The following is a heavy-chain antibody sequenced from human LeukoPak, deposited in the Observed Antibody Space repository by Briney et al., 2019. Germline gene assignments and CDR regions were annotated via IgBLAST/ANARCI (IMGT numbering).Heavy chain of an antibody. J-gene: IGHJ4*02. CDR2: INHSGST. D-gene: IGHD3-9*01. V-gene: IGHV4-34*01. CDR1: GGSISSYY. Sequence: KASETLSLTCTVSGGSISSYYWSWIRQPPGKGLEWIGEINHSGSTNYNPSLKSRVTISVDTSKNQFSLKLRSVTAADTAVYYCARGLHYDILTGYYNGYYFDYWGQGTLVTVSS. CDR3: ARGLHYDILTGYYNGYYFDY.